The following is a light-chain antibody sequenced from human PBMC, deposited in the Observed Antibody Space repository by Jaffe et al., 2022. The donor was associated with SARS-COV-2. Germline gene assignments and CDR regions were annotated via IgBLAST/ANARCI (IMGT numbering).Light chain of an antibody. CDR2: TAS. J-gene: IGKJ4*01. Sequence: DIRVTQSPSSLSASVGDRVTITCRASQNINNYLNWYQQKPGKAPKLLIYTASNLQSGVPSRFSGSGSGTDFTLTISSLQPEDFATYYCQQSYTTPLTFGGGTKVEIK. CDR1: QNINNY. CDR3: QQSYTTPLT. V-gene: IGKV1-39*01.